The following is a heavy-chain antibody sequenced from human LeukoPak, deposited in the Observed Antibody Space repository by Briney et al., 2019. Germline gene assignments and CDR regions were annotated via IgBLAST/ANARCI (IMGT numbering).Heavy chain of an antibody. CDR2: ISYDGSNN. CDR3: ARLITYYDFWSGYYPLDY. J-gene: IGHJ4*02. Sequence: GGSLRLSCAASGFTFSSYAMHWVRQAPGKGLEWVAVISYDGSNNYYADSVKGRFTISRDNSKNTLYLQMSSLRAEDTAVYYCARLITYYDFWSGYYPLDYWGQGTLVTVSS. CDR1: GFTFSSYA. V-gene: IGHV3-30*04. D-gene: IGHD3-3*01.